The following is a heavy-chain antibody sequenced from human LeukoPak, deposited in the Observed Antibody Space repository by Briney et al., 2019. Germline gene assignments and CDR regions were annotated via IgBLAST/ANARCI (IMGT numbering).Heavy chain of an antibody. CDR2: IYPDDSDI. D-gene: IGHD3-3*01. V-gene: IGHV5-51*01. CDR1: GYSLTSSW. Sequence: GESLKISCKASGYSLTSSWIGWVRQMPGKGLEWMGVIYPDDSDIRYSPSFEGQVTISADKSISTAYLQWSSLKAADTAMYYCARPRSGYYPLDYWGQGTLVTVSS. CDR3: ARPRSGYYPLDY. J-gene: IGHJ4*02.